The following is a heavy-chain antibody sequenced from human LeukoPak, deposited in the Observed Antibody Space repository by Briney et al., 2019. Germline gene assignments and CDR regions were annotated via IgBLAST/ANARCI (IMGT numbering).Heavy chain of an antibody. CDR2: IYYSGST. CDR3: ARAPPLIYGSGSYFDY. Sequence: PSETLSLTCTVSGGSISSYSWKWIRQPPGKGLEYIGSIYYSGSTNYNPSLRSRVTISVDTSKSQFSLKLSSVTAADTAVYYCARAPPLIYGSGSYFDYWGQGTLVTVSS. J-gene: IGHJ4*02. CDR1: GGSISSYS. D-gene: IGHD3-10*01. V-gene: IGHV4-59*01.